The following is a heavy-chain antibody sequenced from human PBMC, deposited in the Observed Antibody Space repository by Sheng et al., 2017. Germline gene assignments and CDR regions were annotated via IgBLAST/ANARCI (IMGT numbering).Heavy chain of an antibody. CDR3: ARTPVCPRVTCTN. CDR1: GFTFSNYW. J-gene: IGHJ4*02. V-gene: IGHV3-74*01. Sequence: EVQLVESGGDLVQPGGSLRLSCAASGFTFSNYWMHWVRQAPGKGLVWVSRISTDGSRTTYADSVKGRFTISRDNAKNTLYLQMNSLRVEDTAVYYCARTPVCPRVTCTNWAEGT. CDR2: ISTDGSRT. D-gene: IGHD2-8*01.